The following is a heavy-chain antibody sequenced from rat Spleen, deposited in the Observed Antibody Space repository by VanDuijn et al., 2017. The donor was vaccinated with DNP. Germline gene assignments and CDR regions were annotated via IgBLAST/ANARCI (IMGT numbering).Heavy chain of an antibody. CDR1: GFSFSNYY. CDR3: TPDPSSYSSPFAY. CDR2: ITTGGGTT. D-gene: IGHD1-2*01. V-gene: IGHV5-27*01. Sequence: EVQLVESGGGLVQPGRSLKLSCAASGFSFSNYYMAWVRQAPTKGLEWVAYITTGGGTTYYRDSVKGRFTISRDNAKSTQYLEMDSLRSEDTATYYCTPDPSSYSSPFAYWGQGTLVTVSS. J-gene: IGHJ3*01.